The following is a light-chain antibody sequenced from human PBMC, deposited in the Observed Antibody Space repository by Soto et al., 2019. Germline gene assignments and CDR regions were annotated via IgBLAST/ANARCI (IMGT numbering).Light chain of an antibody. CDR2: KAS. CDR1: QSISSW. J-gene: IGKJ3*01. Sequence: DIQMTQSPSTLSASVGDRVTITCRASQSISSWLAWYQQKPGKAPKLLIYKASSLESGVPSRFSGSGSGTEFTLTISSLQPDEFAPYYCQQSFTFGPGTKVDIK. V-gene: IGKV1-5*03. CDR3: QQSFT.